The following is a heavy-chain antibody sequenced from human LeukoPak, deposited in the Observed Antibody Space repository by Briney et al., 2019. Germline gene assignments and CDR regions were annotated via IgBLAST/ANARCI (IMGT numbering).Heavy chain of an antibody. CDR3: ARGHCSGGSCYGFYLYYYMDV. V-gene: IGHV3-21*01. CDR1: GFTFSDYS. Sequence: PGGSLRLSCAASGFTFSDYSMNWVRQAPGKGLEWVSSIRSDSSYIYYVDSVKGRFTISRDNAKNSLYLQMNSLRAEDTAVYYCARGHCSGGSCYGFYLYYYMDVWGKGTTVTVSS. CDR2: IRSDSSYI. D-gene: IGHD2-15*01. J-gene: IGHJ6*03.